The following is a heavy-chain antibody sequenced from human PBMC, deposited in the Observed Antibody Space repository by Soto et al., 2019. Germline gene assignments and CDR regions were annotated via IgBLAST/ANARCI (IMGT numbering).Heavy chain of an antibody. J-gene: IGHJ2*01. CDR3: AQDVESIYWYLDL. Sequence: GGSLRLSCEASGLTVTSHAMSWVRQAPGKGLEWVSGISGSGSNTYYADSVKGRFTISKDNSRNTLFLQMNSLRAEDTAVYYCAQDVESIYWYLDLWGRGTMVTVYS. CDR1: GLTVTSHA. CDR2: ISGSGSNT. D-gene: IGHD1-1*01. V-gene: IGHV3-23*01.